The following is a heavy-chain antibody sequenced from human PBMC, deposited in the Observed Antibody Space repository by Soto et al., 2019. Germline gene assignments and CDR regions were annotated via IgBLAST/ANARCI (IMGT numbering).Heavy chain of an antibody. V-gene: IGHV1-69*08. J-gene: IGHJ3*02. D-gene: IGHD2-8*01. CDR1: GGTFNNYI. CDR3: ASELGHCTTIVCYPEFAFDI. Sequence: ASVKVSCKASGGTFNNYILNWVRQAPGQGLEWMGQIIPILRSANYAQKFQGRVTITADESTSTASMELSSVRSEDTAIYYCASELGHCTTIVCYPEFAFDIRGQGTKVTVSS. CDR2: IIPILRSA.